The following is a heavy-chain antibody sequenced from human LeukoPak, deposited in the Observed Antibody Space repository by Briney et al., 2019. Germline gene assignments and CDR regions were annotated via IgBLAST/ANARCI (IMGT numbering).Heavy chain of an antibody. J-gene: IGHJ5*02. CDR1: GGSFSGYY. CDR2: INHSGST. V-gene: IGHV4-34*01. Sequence: SETLSLTCAVYGGSFSGYYWSWIRQPPGKGLEWIGEINHSGSTNYNPSLKSRVTMSVDTSKNQFSLKLSSVTAADTAVYYCARAGSGWFDPWGQGTLVTVSS. D-gene: IGHD3-10*01. CDR3: ARAGSGWFDP.